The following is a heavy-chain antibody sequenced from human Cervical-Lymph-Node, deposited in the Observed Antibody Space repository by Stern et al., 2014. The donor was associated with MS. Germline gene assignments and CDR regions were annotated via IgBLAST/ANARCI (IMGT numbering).Heavy chain of an antibody. CDR2: IIPICGTT. CDR1: GDTFTRHA. J-gene: IGHJ4*02. V-gene: IGHV1-69*01. CDR3: ARAGGSTVGYYVDY. Sequence: QVQLVQSGSAVKKPGSSVKVSCQTSGDTFTRHAINWVRQAPGQGLEWMGGIIPICGTTNHAQKFRDRVTITADASTNTVYMDLNSLTSEDTAVYFCARAGGSTVGYYVDYWGQGTLVTVSS. D-gene: IGHD1-26*01.